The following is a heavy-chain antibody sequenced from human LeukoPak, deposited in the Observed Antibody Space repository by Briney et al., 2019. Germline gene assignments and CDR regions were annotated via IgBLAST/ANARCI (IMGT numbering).Heavy chain of an antibody. D-gene: IGHD2-2*01. Sequence: SVKVSCKASGGTFSSYAISWVRQAPGQGLEWMGGIIPIFGTANYAQKFQGRVTITAEESTSTAYMELSSLRSEDTAVYYCARWPLYCSSTSCYVDYYYGMDVWGQGTTVTVSS. CDR3: ARWPLYCSSTSCYVDYYYGMDV. V-gene: IGHV1-69*13. J-gene: IGHJ6*02. CDR2: IIPIFGTA. CDR1: GGTFSSYA.